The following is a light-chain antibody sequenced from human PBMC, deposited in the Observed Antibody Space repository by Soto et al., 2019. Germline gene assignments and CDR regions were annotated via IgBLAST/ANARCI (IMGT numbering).Light chain of an antibody. Sequence: QSALTQPASVSGSPGQSITISCTGTSSDIGTFNYVSWYQQHPGKAPKLIIFNVSNRPSGLSNRFSGSKSGNTASLTISGLQAEDEADYFYSSFTSGSLYVFGTGTKLTFL. CDR3: SSFTSGSLYV. V-gene: IGLV2-14*01. CDR2: NVS. J-gene: IGLJ1*01. CDR1: SSDIGTFNY.